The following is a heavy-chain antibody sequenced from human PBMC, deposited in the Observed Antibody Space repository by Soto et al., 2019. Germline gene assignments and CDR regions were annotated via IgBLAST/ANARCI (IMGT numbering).Heavy chain of an antibody. J-gene: IGHJ4*02. CDR3: APATMTFDY. D-gene: IGHD2-2*01. Sequence: ASVKVSCKASGYTFTAYNIHWVRQAPGQGLEWMGWINPNSGGADYAQKFQGRVTMTRDTSISTAYMELSRLTSEDTAVYYCAPATMTFDYWGQGALVTVSS. CDR2: INPNSGGA. V-gene: IGHV1-2*02. CDR1: GYTFTAYN.